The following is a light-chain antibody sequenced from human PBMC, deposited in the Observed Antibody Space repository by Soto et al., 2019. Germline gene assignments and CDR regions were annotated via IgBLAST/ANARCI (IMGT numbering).Light chain of an antibody. CDR1: SSDVGSYDR. J-gene: IGLJ3*02. CDR3: PSSLGGPTLV. V-gene: IGLV2-23*02. Sequence: QSARTQPASVSGSPGQWITISCTGSSSDVGSYDRVSWYQQYPGKDPTLMIYEVNKRPSRISNRFSCSESGNKAALTLSGLQAEDEAHYYGPSSLGGPTLVFGGGTKVTVL. CDR2: EVN.